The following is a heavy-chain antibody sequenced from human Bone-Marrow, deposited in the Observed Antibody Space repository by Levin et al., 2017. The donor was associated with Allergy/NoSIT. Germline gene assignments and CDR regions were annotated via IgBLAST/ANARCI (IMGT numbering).Heavy chain of an antibody. D-gene: IGHD5-18*01. Sequence: PGGSLRLSCSVSGGSISGSNYYWGWIRQPPGQGLEWIGNIYFRGNTYYSPSLKSRLSMSVDTSKNQFSLRLRSVPDAGTAVYYCARRALVDRAMLFDNWGQGTLVTVSS. CDR3: ARRALVDRAMLFDN. J-gene: IGHJ4*02. CDR2: IYFRGNT. CDR1: GGSISGSNYY. V-gene: IGHV4-39*01.